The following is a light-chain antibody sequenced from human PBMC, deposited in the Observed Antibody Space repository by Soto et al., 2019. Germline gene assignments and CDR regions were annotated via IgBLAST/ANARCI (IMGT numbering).Light chain of an antibody. V-gene: IGLV1-40*01. CDR1: SSNIRAGYD. J-gene: IGLJ2*01. CDR2: YNT. Sequence: QSVLTQPPSVSGAPGQRVTISCTGSSSNIRAGYDVHWYQHLPGTAPKLLIYYNTNRPSGVPDRFSGSKSGTSASLAITGLQAEDEADYYCQSYDSSLSGVVFGGGTKLTVL. CDR3: QSYDSSLSGVV.